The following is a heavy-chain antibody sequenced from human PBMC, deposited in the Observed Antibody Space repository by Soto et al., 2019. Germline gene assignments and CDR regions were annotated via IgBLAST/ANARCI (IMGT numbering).Heavy chain of an antibody. CDR1: GFSLSKKRVG. CDR3: AGYGVRDY. V-gene: IGHV2-5*02. Sequence: PKLVSTTQTQRLTFTLAGFSLSKKRVGVGWIRQPPGKALEWLALIYWDDDKRYSPSLKSRLTITKDTSKNQVVLTMTNMVLFDTATYFCAGYGVRDYWRKGTLVTGSP. CDR2: IYWDDDK. J-gene: IGHJ4*02. D-gene: IGHD4-17*01.